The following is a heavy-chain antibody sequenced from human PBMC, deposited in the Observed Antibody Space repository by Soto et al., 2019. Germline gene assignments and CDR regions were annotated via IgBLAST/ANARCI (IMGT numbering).Heavy chain of an antibody. Sequence: PGGSLRLSCAASGFTFSNAWMSWVRQAPGKGLEWVGRIKSKTDGGTTDYAAPVKGRFTISRDDSKNTLSLRMNSLKTEDTAVYYCTTANSFSSGWYGVYWGQGTLVTVSS. CDR1: GFTFSNAW. CDR2: IKSKTDGGTT. J-gene: IGHJ4*02. D-gene: IGHD6-19*01. V-gene: IGHV3-15*01. CDR3: TTANSFSSGWYGVY.